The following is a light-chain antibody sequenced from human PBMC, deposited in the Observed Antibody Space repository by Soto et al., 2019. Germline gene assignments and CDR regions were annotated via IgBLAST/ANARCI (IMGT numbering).Light chain of an antibody. CDR2: DTY. V-gene: IGKV3-15*01. CDR1: QSVRNK. J-gene: IGKJ5*01. Sequence: EIVMTQSPATLSVSPGERATLSCRASQSVRNKLAWYQQKPGQAPRLVIYDTYIRATGIPARFSGSGPGTEFTLTIGSLQSEDFAVYYCQQYNDWFSISFGQGTRLENK. CDR3: QQYNDWFSIS.